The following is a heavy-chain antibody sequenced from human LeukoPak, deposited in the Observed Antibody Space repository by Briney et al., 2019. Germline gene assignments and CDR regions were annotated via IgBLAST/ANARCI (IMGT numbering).Heavy chain of an antibody. CDR2: INHSGST. D-gene: IGHD3-3*01. CDR3: ARGNRNYDFWSGYQP. J-gene: IGHJ5*02. Sequence: PSETLSLTCAVYGGSFSGYYWSWTRQPPGKGLEWIGEINHSGSTNYNPSLKSRVTISVDTSKNQFSLKLSSVTAADTAVYYCARGNRNYDFWSGYQPWGQGTLVTVSS. V-gene: IGHV4-34*01. CDR1: GGSFSGYY.